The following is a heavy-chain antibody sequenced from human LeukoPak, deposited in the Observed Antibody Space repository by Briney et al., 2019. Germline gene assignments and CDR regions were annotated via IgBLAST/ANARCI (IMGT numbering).Heavy chain of an antibody. J-gene: IGHJ4*02. V-gene: IGHV3-48*03. CDR1: GFTFSSYE. Sequence: GGSLRLSCAASGFTFSSYEMNWVRQAPGKGLEWVSYISSSGSTIYYADSVKGRFTISRDNAKNPLYLQMNSLRAEDTAVYYCASVVTASSFDYWGQGTLVTVSS. CDR3: ASVVTASSFDY. D-gene: IGHD4-23*01. CDR2: ISSSGSTI.